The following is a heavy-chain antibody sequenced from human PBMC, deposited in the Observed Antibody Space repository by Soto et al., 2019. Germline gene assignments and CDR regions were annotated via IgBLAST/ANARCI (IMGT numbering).Heavy chain of an antibody. D-gene: IGHD5-12*01. V-gene: IGHV3-9*01. CDR1: GFTFDDYA. Sequence: PGGSLRLSCAASGFTFDDYAMHWVRQAPGKGLEWVSGISWNSGSIGYADSVKGRFTISRDNAKNSLYLQMNSLRAEDTALYYCAKDKLSYGGYADYWGQGTLVTVSS. J-gene: IGHJ4*02. CDR2: ISWNSGSI. CDR3: AKDKLSYGGYADY.